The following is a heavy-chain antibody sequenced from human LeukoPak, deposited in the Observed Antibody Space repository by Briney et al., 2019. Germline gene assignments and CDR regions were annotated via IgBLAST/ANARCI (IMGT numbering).Heavy chain of an antibody. J-gene: IGHJ4*02. CDR3: ARRGITYSTSYFDS. D-gene: IGHD2-2*01. CDR2: IFYSGST. CDR1: GASISSSSF. V-gene: IGHV4-39*01. Sequence: PSETLSLTCTVSGASISSSSFWGWIRRPPGRGLEWIGHIFYSGSTYYNPSLKGRVTLSVDTSDNQFSLKLSSVTATDTAIYYCARRGITYSTSYFDSWGQGVLVTVSP.